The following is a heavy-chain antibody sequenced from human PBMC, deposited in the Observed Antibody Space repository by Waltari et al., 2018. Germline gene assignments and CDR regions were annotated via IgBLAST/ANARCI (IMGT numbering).Heavy chain of an antibody. CDR3: ARLAYCGGDCYSHNRGDY. V-gene: IGHV5-51*03. CDR1: GSSFTSYW. Sequence: EVQLVQSGAEVKKPGESLKISCKGYGSSFTSYWIGWVRQMPGKGLEWMGIIYPGDSDTRYSPSFQGQVTISADKSISTAYLQWSSLKASDTAMYYCARLAYCGGDCYSHNRGDYWGQGTLVTVSS. D-gene: IGHD2-21*02. J-gene: IGHJ4*02. CDR2: IYPGDSDT.